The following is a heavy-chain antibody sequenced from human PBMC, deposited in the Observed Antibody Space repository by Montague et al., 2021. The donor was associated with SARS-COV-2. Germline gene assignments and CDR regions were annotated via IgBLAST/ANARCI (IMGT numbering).Heavy chain of an antibody. CDR3: VKAKSGSATYYVAGHYYGMDV. Sequence: SLRLSCAASGFMFSNTGMHWVRQAPGRGLEWVAAIRHDGGEYYHADLMKGRFAISRDNSKNTLYLQMNSLRAEDTAVYYCVKAKSGSATYYVAGHYYGMDVWGRGTTVTVSS. V-gene: IGHV3-30*02. CDR1: GFMFSNTG. D-gene: IGHD3-10*01. CDR2: IRHDGGEY. J-gene: IGHJ6*02.